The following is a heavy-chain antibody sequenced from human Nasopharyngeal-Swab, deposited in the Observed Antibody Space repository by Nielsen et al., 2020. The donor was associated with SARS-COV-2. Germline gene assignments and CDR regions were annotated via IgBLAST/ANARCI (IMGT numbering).Heavy chain of an antibody. CDR3: TFDSSGYYPHDAFDI. V-gene: IGHV3-49*04. J-gene: IGHJ3*02. Sequence: GGSLRLSCTASGFTFGDDAMSWVRQAPGKGLEWVGFIRSKAYGGTTEYAASVKGRFTISRDDSKSIAYLQMNSLKTEDTAVYYCTFDSSGYYPHDAFDIWGQGTMVTVSS. CDR2: IRSKAYGGTT. CDR1: GFTFGDDA. D-gene: IGHD3-22*01.